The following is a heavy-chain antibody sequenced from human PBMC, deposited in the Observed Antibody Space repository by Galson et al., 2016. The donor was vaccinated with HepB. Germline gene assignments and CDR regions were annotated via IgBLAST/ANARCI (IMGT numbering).Heavy chain of an antibody. V-gene: IGHV4-30-4*01. CDR3: ARDGLY. CDR1: GGSISSGNHY. CDR2: TYYRGGT. Sequence: TLSLTCTVSGGSISSGNHYWNWVRQSPGKGLEYIGYTYYRGGTDYNPTLKGRVTISVDTAKNQFFLKLSSVTAADTAVYYCARDGLYWGQGALVTVSS. J-gene: IGHJ4*02.